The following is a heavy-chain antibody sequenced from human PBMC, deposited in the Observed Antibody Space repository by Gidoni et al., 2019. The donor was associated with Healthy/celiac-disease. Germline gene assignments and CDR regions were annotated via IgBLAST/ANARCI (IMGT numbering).Heavy chain of an antibody. CDR3: ARDAGYYYDSSGYPIYYFDY. D-gene: IGHD3-22*01. V-gene: IGHV3-7*03. CDR2: IKQDGSEK. Sequence: EVQLVESGGGLVQPGGSLRLSCAASGFTFSSYWMSWVRQAPGKGLEWVANIKQDGSEKYYVDSVKGRFTISRDNAKNSLYLQMNSLRAEDTAVYYCARDAGYYYDSSGYPIYYFDYWGQGTLVTVSS. J-gene: IGHJ4*02. CDR1: GFTFSSYW.